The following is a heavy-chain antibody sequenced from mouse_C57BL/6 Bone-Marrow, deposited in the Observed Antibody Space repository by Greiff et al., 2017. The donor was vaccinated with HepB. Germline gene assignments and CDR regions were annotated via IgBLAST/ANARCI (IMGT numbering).Heavy chain of an antibody. Sequence: QVQLKQPGAELVRPGTSVKLSCKASGYTFTSYWMHWVKQRPGQGLEWIGVIDPSYSYTNYNKKFKGKATLTVDTSSSTSYMQLSSLASEVSSVYCGARFDGYYPFAYWGQGTLVTVSA. V-gene: IGHV1-59*01. CDR2: IDPSYSYT. CDR3: ARFDGYYPFAY. D-gene: IGHD2-3*01. CDR1: GYTFTSYW. J-gene: IGHJ3*01.